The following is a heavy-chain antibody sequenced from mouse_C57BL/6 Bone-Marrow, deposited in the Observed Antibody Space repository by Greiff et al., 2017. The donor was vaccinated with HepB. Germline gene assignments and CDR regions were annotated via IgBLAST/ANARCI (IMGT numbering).Heavy chain of an antibody. V-gene: IGHV5-6*02. Sequence: EVMLVESGGDLVKPGGSLKLSCAASGFTFSSYGMSWVRQTPDKRLEWVATISSGGSYTYYPDSVKGRFTISRDNAKNTLYLQMSSLKSEDTAMYYCARRDAVVANWYFDVWGTGTTVTVSS. CDR2: ISSGGSYT. D-gene: IGHD1-1*01. CDR3: ARRDAVVANWYFDV. J-gene: IGHJ1*03. CDR1: GFTFSSYG.